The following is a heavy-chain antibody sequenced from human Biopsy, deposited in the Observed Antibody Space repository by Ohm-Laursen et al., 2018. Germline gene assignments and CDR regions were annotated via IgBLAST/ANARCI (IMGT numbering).Heavy chain of an antibody. Sequence: SVKVSCKASGYTFTSYHVHWVRQAPGQGLEWMGWINAKTGDTNYAQKFQGRVTMTRDTSISTAYVDLSSLRSDDTAVYYCTRGGYYYDSLAYYYWFDPWGQGTPVTVSS. CDR2: INAKTGDT. V-gene: IGHV1-2*02. CDR3: TRGGYYYDSLAYYYWFDP. D-gene: IGHD3-22*01. CDR1: GYTFTSYH. J-gene: IGHJ5*02.